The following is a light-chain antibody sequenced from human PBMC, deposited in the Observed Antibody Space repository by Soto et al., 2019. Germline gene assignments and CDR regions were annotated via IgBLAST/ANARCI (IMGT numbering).Light chain of an antibody. J-gene: IGKJ1*01. CDR3: QQYNSAPWT. Sequence: DIQMTQSPSSLSASVGDRVTITCRASQGISNYLAWSQQKPGKVPKLLIYAASTLQSGVPSRFSVSGSGTDFTLTISSLQTEDVAHYYCQQYNSAPWTFGKGTKVDSK. CDR2: AAS. CDR1: QGISNY. V-gene: IGKV1-27*01.